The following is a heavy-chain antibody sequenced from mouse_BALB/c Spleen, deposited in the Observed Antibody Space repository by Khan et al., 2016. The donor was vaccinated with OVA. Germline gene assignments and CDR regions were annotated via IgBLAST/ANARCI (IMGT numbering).Heavy chain of an antibody. D-gene: IGHD6-2*01. CDR1: GYTFTNYG. CDR2: INTYTGEP. J-gene: IGHJ1*01. CDR3: GRISSCWYSDV. Sequence: QIQLVQSGPELKKPGETVKISCKASGYTFTNYGMNWVKQAPGKGLKWMGWINTYTGEPTYADDFKGRFVFSLETSASTAYLQISNLKNEDMTAYFCGRISSCWYSDVWGAGTTVTVSS. V-gene: IGHV9-1*02.